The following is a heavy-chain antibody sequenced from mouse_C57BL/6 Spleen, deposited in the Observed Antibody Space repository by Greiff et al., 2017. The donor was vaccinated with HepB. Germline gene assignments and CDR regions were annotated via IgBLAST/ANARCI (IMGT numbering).Heavy chain of an antibody. Sequence: EVQGVESGGGLVKPGGSLKLSCAASGFTFSDYGMHWVRQAPEKGLEWVAYLSSGSSTIYYADTVKGRFTFARDNAKNTLFLQMTSLRSEETAMYYCARAQFAYWGQGTLVTVSA. CDR2: LSSGSSTI. CDR1: GFTFSDYG. J-gene: IGHJ3*01. CDR3: ARAQFAY. V-gene: IGHV5-17*01.